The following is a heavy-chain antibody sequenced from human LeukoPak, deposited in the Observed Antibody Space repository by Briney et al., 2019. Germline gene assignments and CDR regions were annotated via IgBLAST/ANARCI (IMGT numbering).Heavy chain of an antibody. CDR2: IRYDGSNR. J-gene: IGHJ4*02. Sequence: PGGSLRLSCAASGFTFSSYGMHWVRQAPGKGLEWVAFIRYDGSNRYYADSVKGRFTISRDNSKNTLYLQMNSLRAEDTAVYYCAKPTRGSGSFLIDFWGQGTLVTVSS. D-gene: IGHD1-26*01. CDR3: AKPTRGSGSFLIDF. V-gene: IGHV3-30*02. CDR1: GFTFSSYG.